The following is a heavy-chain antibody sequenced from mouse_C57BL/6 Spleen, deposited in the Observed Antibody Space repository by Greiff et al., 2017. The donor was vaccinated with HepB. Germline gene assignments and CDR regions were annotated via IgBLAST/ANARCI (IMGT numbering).Heavy chain of an antibody. D-gene: IGHD1-1*01. CDR3: ARNQGLRVFAY. Sequence: QVQLQQSGAELARPGASVKMSCKASGYTFTSYTMHWVKQRPGQGLEWIGYINPSSGYTKYNQKFKDKATLTAEKSSSTAYMQLSSLTSEDSAVYYCARNQGLRVFAYWGQGTLVTVSA. J-gene: IGHJ3*01. CDR1: GYTFTSYT. CDR2: INPSSGYT. V-gene: IGHV1-4*01.